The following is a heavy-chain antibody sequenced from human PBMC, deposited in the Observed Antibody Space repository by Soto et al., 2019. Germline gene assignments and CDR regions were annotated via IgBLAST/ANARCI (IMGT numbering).Heavy chain of an antibody. Sequence: GGSLRLSCTFSGFTSDDYALTWVRQAPGKGLEWVAFATSQAFGGTTDYAASVKGRFTISRDDSTTVAYLQMNSLQTEDTAIYYCTRDGDFYGMDVWGQGTTVTVSS. CDR2: ATSQAFGGTT. V-gene: IGHV3-49*04. CDR1: GFTSDDYA. D-gene: IGHD3-3*01. J-gene: IGHJ6*02. CDR3: TRDGDFYGMDV.